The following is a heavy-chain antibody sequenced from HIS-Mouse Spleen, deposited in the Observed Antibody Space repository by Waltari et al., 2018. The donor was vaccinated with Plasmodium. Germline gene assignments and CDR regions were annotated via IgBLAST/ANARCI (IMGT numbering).Heavy chain of an antibody. CDR3: ARGVGYSSSWYWFDP. J-gene: IGHJ5*02. V-gene: IGHV4-38-2*02. D-gene: IGHD6-13*01. Sequence: QVQLQESGPGLVKPSETLSLTCTVSGYSISSVYYWGWIRQPPGKGLEWIGSIYHSGSTYYNPSLKSRVTISVDTSKNQFSLKLSSVTAADTAVYYCARGVGYSSSWYWFDPWGQGTLVTVSS. CDR2: IYHSGST. CDR1: GYSISSVYY.